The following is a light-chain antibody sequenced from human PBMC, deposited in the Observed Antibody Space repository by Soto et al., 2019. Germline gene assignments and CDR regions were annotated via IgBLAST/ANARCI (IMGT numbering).Light chain of an antibody. CDR1: QAISGY. Sequence: DIQMTQSPSSLSASVGDRVTITCRASQAISGYLVWYQHKPGEVPKLLIFAATALHSGVPSRFSGSGSGTDFTLTISSLQPEDAAIYYCQKSSSAPLTFGQGTKVEIK. CDR3: QKSSSAPLT. CDR2: AAT. J-gene: IGKJ1*01. V-gene: IGKV1-27*01.